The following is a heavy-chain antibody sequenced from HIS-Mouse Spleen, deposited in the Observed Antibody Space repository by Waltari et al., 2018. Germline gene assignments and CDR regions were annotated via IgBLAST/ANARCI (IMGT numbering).Heavy chain of an antibody. CDR2: NRAYNGNT. D-gene: IGHD6-6*01. CDR3: ARDRKVRPENYFDY. CDR1: GYTFTSYG. Sequence: QVQLVQSGAEVKKPGASVKVSCKASGYTFTSYGISWVRQAPGQGLEWMGWNRAYNGNTNYAQKLQGRVNMTTDTSTSTAYMELRSLRSDDTAVYYCARDRKVRPENYFDYWGQGTLVTVSS. J-gene: IGHJ4*02. V-gene: IGHV1-18*01.